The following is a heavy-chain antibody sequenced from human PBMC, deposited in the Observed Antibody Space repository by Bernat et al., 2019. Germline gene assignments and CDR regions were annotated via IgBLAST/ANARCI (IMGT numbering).Heavy chain of an antibody. Sequence: LVESGRGLVQPGGSLRLSCAGFGFSFSGYTMNWVRQAPGKGLEWVSYISSGSTAEYYADSVRGRFTISRDNADNSLYLQMNSLRDEDTAVYYCARGRQNYYYMDVWGKGTTVTVSS. J-gene: IGHJ6*03. V-gene: IGHV3-48*02. CDR1: GFSFSGYT. CDR3: ARGRQNYYYMDV. CDR2: ISSGSTAE.